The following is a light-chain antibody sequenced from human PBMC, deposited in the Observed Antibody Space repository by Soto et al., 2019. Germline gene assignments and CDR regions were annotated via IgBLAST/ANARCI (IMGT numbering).Light chain of an antibody. CDR3: QQYGSTPPYT. CDR2: RAS. Sequence: EIVLTQSPGTLRLSPGERVTLSCRASHSVSSSYLTWYQQRPGQAPRLLIYRASRRATGIPDRFSASGSGTDFTLTISRLEPEDSAVYFCQQYGSTPPYTFGQGTKLEI. CDR1: HSVSSSY. V-gene: IGKV3-20*01. J-gene: IGKJ2*01.